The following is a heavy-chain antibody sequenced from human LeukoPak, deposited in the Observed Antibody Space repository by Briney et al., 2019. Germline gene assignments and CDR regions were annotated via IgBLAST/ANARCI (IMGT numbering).Heavy chain of an antibody. CDR3: ARANSRRVAIQPPDY. J-gene: IGHJ4*02. CDR1: GYTFTSYA. V-gene: IGHV1-3*01. CDR2: INAGNGNT. D-gene: IGHD2-21*01. Sequence: ASVKVSCKASGYTFTSYAMHWVRQAPGQRLEWMGWINAGNGNTKYSQKFQGRVTITRDTSASTAYMELSSLRPEDTAVYYCARANSRRVAIQPPDYWGQGTLVTVSS.